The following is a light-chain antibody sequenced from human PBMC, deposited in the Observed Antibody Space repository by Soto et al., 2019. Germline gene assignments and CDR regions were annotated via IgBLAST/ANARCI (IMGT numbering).Light chain of an antibody. J-gene: IGKJ2*01. CDR1: QSVPNDY. CDR3: QQYGNSPRT. V-gene: IGKV3-20*01. CDR2: RSS. Sequence: EILLTQSPASLSLSPGGRATLSCRASQSVPNDYLDWYQPKFGQAPRLLISRSSRRSTGIPDRFSGSGSGTDFTLTISRVEPEDIAVYFCQQYGNSPRTFGQGTKLEIK.